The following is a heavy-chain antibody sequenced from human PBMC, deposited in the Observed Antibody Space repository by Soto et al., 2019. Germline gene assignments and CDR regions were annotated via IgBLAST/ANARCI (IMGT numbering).Heavy chain of an antibody. CDR1: GFTFSSFA. J-gene: IGHJ4*02. V-gene: IGHV3-23*01. CDR3: ARGFSAGKGSPPGF. Sequence: EMQLLESGGGLVQPGGSLRLSCAASGFTFSSFAMSWVRQAPGTGLDWVSAISGSGGSTYSADSVKGRFTISRDNSKNTLYLQMSSLRAEDTAVYYCARGFSAGKGSPPGFWGQGSLVTVSS. D-gene: IGHD6-13*01. CDR2: ISGSGGST.